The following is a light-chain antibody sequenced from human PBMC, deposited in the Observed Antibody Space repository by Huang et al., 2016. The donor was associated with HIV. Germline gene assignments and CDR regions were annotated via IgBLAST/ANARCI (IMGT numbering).Light chain of an antibody. CDR3: QKYNSAPIT. CDR2: AAS. V-gene: IGKV1-27*01. CDR1: QDFDNY. Sequence: DIQMTQSPSSLSASVGDSVTITCRASQDFDNYLAWYQQKPGKVTKLLSFAASALKSGDPPRFSGSGSGTHVSLNISSLQPEDVATYYCQKYNSAPITFGQGTRLEI. J-gene: IGKJ5*01.